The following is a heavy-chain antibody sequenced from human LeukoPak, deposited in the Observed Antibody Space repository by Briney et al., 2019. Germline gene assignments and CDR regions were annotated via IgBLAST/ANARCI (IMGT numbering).Heavy chain of an antibody. CDR2: ISAYNGNT. V-gene: IGHV1-18*01. CDR3: ATQDGYKLF. J-gene: IGHJ2*01. Sequence: GASVKVSCKXSGYTLTSYGISWVRQAPGQGLEWMGWISAYNGNTNYAQKLQGRVTMTTDTSTSTAYMELSSLRSEDTAMYCCATQDGYKLFWGRGTLVTVSS. D-gene: IGHD5-24*01. CDR1: GYTLTSYG.